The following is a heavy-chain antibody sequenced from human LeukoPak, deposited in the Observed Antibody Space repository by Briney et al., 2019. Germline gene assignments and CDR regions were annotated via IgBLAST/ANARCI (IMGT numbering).Heavy chain of an antibody. D-gene: IGHD6-13*01. J-gene: IGHJ4*02. CDR1: GFTFINAW. Sequence: GGSLRLSCAASGFTFINAWMAWIRQAPGKGLEWVSYISSSGSTIYYADSVKGRFTISRDNAKNSLYLQLNSLRAEDTAVYYCAASPAAGTFDYWGQGTLVTVSS. V-gene: IGHV3-11*01. CDR3: AASPAAGTFDY. CDR2: ISSSGSTI.